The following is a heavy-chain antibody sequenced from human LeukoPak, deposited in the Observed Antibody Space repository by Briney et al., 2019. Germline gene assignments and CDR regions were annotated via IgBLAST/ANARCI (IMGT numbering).Heavy chain of an antibody. J-gene: IGHJ4*02. CDR1: GFTFSSYA. D-gene: IGHD5-18*01. CDR2: IGGSGVDT. Sequence: GESLRLSCAASGFTFSSYAMSGVRQAPGKGLEWVSGIGGSGVDTYYADSVKGRFTISRDNSKNTLYLQMNSLRAEDAAVYSCARGLQLWLYWGQGTLVTVSS. V-gene: IGHV3-23*01. CDR3: ARGLQLWLY.